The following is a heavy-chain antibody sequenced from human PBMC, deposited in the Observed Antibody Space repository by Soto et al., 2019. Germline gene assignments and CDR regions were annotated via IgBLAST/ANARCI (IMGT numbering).Heavy chain of an antibody. D-gene: IGHD1-26*01. V-gene: IGHV3-23*01. CDR1: GFTFSSYS. CDR2: FRTSGDGGTT. J-gene: IGHJ4*02. CDR3: ARGMRRWELLGH. Sequence: PGGSLRLSCAASGFTFSSYSMSWVRQAPGKGLEWVSGFRTSGDGGTTYYADSVKGRFTVSRDNSKNTLYLQMNSLRAEDTAIYYCARGMRRWELLGHWGQGTPVTVSS.